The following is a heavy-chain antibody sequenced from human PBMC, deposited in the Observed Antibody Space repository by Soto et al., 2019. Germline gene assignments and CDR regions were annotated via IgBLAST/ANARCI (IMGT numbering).Heavy chain of an antibody. Sequence: QVQLVESGGGVVQPGRSLRLSCAASGFTFSSYGMHWVRQAPGKGLEWVAVIWYDGSNKYYADSVKGRFTISRDNSKNTLYLQMNSLRAEDTAVYYCARGEGYGDYALGYWGQGTLVTVSS. CDR2: IWYDGSNK. D-gene: IGHD4-17*01. CDR3: ARGEGYGDYALGY. V-gene: IGHV3-33*01. CDR1: GFTFSSYG. J-gene: IGHJ4*02.